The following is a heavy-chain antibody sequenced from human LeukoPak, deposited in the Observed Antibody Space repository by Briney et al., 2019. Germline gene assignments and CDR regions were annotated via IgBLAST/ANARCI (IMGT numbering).Heavy chain of an antibody. CDR1: GFTFSSYA. Sequence: PGGSLRLSCAASGFTFSSYAMSWVRQAPGKGLEWVSAISGSGGSTYYADSVKGRFTISRDNSRNTLYLQMNSLRAEDTAVYYCAKMDYYGSGSYYKYGMDVWGQGTTVTVSS. D-gene: IGHD3-10*01. V-gene: IGHV3-23*01. CDR2: ISGSGGST. J-gene: IGHJ6*02. CDR3: AKMDYYGSGSYYKYGMDV.